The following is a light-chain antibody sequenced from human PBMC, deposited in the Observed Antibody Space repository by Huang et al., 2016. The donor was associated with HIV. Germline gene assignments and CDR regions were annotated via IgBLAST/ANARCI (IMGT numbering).Light chain of an antibody. J-gene: IGKJ1*01. V-gene: IGKV3-11*01. CDR1: QSVSVC. CDR2: NAS. Sequence: EIVLAQSPVTLSLSPGERATLACRASQSVSVCLAWYQQKAGQPPRLLIYNASNRATGIPARFSGSGSGTDFTLTISRLEPEDFAVYYCQRRSDWPPTFGRGTKVEIK. CDR3: QRRSDWPPT.